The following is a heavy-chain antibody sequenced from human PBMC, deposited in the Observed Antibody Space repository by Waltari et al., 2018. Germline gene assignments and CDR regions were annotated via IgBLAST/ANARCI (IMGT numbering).Heavy chain of an antibody. CDR3: ARRYDILTGLFDY. CDR2: IYYSGST. V-gene: IGHV4-39*01. J-gene: IGHJ4*02. CDR1: GGSIRSRSYY. Sequence: QLQLQESGPGLVKPSETLSLTCTVSGGSIRSRSYYWGWIPQPPGKGLEWIGGIYYSGSTYYNPSLKSRVTISVDTSKNQFSLKLSSVTAADTAVYYCARRYDILTGLFDYWGQGTLVTVSS. D-gene: IGHD3-9*01.